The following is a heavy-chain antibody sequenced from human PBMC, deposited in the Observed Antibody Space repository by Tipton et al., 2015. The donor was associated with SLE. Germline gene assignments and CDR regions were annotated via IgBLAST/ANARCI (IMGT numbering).Heavy chain of an antibody. V-gene: IGHV4-38-2*01. CDR2: IYHSGST. J-gene: IGHJ4*02. Sequence: TLSLTCAVSGYSISSGYYWGWIRQPPGKGLEWIGSIYHSGSTYYNPSLKSRVPISVDTSKNQFSLKLSSVTAADTAVYYCASLRTEYYYGSRADYWGQGTLVTVSS. D-gene: IGHD3-10*01. CDR1: GYSISSGYY. CDR3: ASLRTEYYYGSRADY.